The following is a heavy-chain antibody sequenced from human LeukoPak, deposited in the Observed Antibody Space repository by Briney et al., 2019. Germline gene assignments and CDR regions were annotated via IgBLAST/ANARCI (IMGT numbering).Heavy chain of an antibody. CDR1: GFTFCSYA. CDR3: SGSYQGHY. V-gene: IGHV3-74*01. Sequence: GGSLRLSCAASGFTFCSYAMNSVRQAPGKGLVWVSRIKSDGSSTSYADSVKGRFTISRDNAKNTLYLQMNSLRAEDTAVYYCSGSYQGHYWGQGTLVTVSS. CDR2: IKSDGSST. J-gene: IGHJ4*02. D-gene: IGHD3-10*01.